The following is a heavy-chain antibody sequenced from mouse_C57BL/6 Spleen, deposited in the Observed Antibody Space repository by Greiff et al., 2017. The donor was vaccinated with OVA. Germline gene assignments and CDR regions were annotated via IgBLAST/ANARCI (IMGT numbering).Heavy chain of an antibody. CDR1: GYTFTSYW. J-gene: IGHJ3*01. CDR3: ASVSYCDDSRA. V-gene: IGHV1-72*01. Sequence: QVQLQQPGAELVKPGASVKLSCKASGYTFTSYWMHWVKQRPGRGLEWIGRIDPYSGGTKYNQKFKGKATLTVDKPSSTAYMQLSSLTTEDSADYNCASVSYCDDSRAWGQGTMVTVST. D-gene: IGHD1-1*01. CDR2: IDPYSGGT.